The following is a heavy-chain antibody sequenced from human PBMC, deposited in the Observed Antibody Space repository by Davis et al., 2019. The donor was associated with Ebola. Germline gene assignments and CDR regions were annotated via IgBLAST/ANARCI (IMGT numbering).Heavy chain of an antibody. J-gene: IGHJ3*02. D-gene: IGHD3-16*01. Sequence: GESLKISCAASGFTFSNYSMTWVRQSPGKGLQWVVHIREDGATTRSVESVKGRFAISRDNAKNSLFLQMNSLTAGDTALYFCVRDLGYHVFDIWGQGTMVTVSS. CDR1: GFTFSNYS. V-gene: IGHV3-7*01. CDR3: VRDLGYHVFDI. CDR2: IREDGATT.